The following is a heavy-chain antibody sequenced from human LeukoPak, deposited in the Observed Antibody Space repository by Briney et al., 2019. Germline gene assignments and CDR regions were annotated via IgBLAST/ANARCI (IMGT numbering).Heavy chain of an antibody. D-gene: IGHD3-10*01. Sequence: SETLSLTCTVSGGSISSGDYYWSWIRQPPGKGLEWIGYIYYSGSTYYNPSLKSRVTISVDTSKNQFSLKLSSVTAADTAVYYCAREIRVRTLWFDPWGQGTLVTVSS. CDR1: GGSISSGDYY. V-gene: IGHV4-30-4*01. CDR2: IYYSGST. CDR3: AREIRVRTLWFDP. J-gene: IGHJ5*02.